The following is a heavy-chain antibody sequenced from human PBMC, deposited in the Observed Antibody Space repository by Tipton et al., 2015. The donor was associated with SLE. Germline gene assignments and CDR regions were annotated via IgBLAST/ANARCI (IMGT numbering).Heavy chain of an antibody. D-gene: IGHD3-10*01. CDR1: GYTFISYE. CDR3: AREVYSGSYYYYYGMDV. CDR2: VSPFHGDT. Sequence: SGAAVKVSCKASGYTFISYEISWIRQTPGQGLEWMGWVSPFHGDTKFAQKFQGRVTMTTYTSTSTAYMELRSLRSDDTAVYYCAREVYSGSYYYYYGMDVWGQGTTVTISS. V-gene: IGHV1-18*01. J-gene: IGHJ6*02.